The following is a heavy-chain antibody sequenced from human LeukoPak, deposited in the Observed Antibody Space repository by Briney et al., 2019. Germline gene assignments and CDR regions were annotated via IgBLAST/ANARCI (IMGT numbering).Heavy chain of an antibody. CDR1: GCTFSSYA. CDR2: ISGSGGST. D-gene: IGHD2-21*02. CDR3: AAPIGTCGGDCYYYYYYYGMDV. V-gene: IGHV3-23*01. Sequence: GGSLRLSCADSGCTFSSYAMSWVRQAPGKGLEWVSAISGSGGSTYCADSVKGRFTISRDNSKNTLYLQMNSLRAEDTAVYYCAAPIGTCGGDCYYYYYYYGMDVWGQGTTVTVSS. J-gene: IGHJ6*02.